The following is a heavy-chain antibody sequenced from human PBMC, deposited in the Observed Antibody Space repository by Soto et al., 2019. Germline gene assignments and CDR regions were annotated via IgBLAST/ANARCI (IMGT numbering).Heavy chain of an antibody. CDR3: ARTYYYDSSGYYCIGY. Sequence: QVQLVQSGAEVKKPGGSVKVSCKASGYTFSGYYMHWVRQAPGQGLEWMGWINPKSGGTKYAQKFQGRVTMTRDTSISTAYMELSSLRYDDTAVYYCARTYYYDSSGYYCIGYWGQGTQVTVSS. D-gene: IGHD3-22*01. CDR2: INPKSGGT. J-gene: IGHJ4*02. V-gene: IGHV1-2*02. CDR1: GYTFSGYY.